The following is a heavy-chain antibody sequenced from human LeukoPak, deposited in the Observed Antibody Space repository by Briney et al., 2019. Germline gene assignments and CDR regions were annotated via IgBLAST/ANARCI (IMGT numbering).Heavy chain of an antibody. J-gene: IGHJ6*03. D-gene: IGHD4-11*01. V-gene: IGHV1-2*02. CDR1: GYTFTGYY. CDR3: ARDGLQEKNYYYYYMDV. Sequence: ASVKVSCKASGYTFTGYYMHWVRQAPGQGLEWMGWINPNSGGTNYAQKFQGRVTMTRDTSISTAYMELSRLRSDDTAVYYCARDGLQEKNYYYYYMDVWGKGTTVTVSS. CDR2: INPNSGGT.